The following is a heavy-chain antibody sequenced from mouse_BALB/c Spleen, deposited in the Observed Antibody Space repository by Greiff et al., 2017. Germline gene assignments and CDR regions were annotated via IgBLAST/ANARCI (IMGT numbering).Heavy chain of an antibody. CDR1: GFNITDYY. J-gene: IGHJ3*01. CDR3: ARQRDGYDGFAY. Sequence: EVQLKESGAELVRPGALVKLSCKASGFNITDYYLNWVKQRPEQGLEWIGWIDPENGNTIYDPKFQGKASITADTSSNTAYLQLSSLTSEDTAVYYCARQRDGYDGFAYWGQGTLVTVSA. V-gene: IGHV14-1*02. CDR2: IDPENGNT. D-gene: IGHD2-2*01.